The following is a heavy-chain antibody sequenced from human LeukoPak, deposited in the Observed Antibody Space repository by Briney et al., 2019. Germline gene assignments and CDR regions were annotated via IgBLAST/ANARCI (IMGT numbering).Heavy chain of an antibody. CDR1: GFTFKTYA. Sequence: GGSLRHSRAASGFTFKTYAMSCVRQAPGKGLEGVSAISDSGVTTSYADSVRGRFTISRDNSRNTLYLQMNSLRADDTAVYYCAKVRGRVVAPDFRYYFDYWGQGTLVTVSS. J-gene: IGHJ4*02. D-gene: IGHD5-12*01. CDR2: ISDSGVTT. CDR3: AKVRGRVVAPDFRYYFDY. V-gene: IGHV3-23*01.